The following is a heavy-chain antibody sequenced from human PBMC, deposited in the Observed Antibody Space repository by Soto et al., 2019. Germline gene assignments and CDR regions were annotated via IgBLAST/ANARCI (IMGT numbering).Heavy chain of an antibody. CDR1: GFTFTSYS. J-gene: IGHJ3*02. Sequence: QVQLVESGGGVVQPGRSLRLSCAASGFTFTSYSMHWVRQAPGKGLEWVAVILYDGSHKYYAESVKGRFTISSDSSKNTLYLQMNSLKTEDTAVYYCAREIGAAVGHLAAFDIWGQGTRVTVSS. V-gene: IGHV3-30-3*01. CDR2: ILYDGSHK. D-gene: IGHD6-13*01. CDR3: AREIGAAVGHLAAFDI.